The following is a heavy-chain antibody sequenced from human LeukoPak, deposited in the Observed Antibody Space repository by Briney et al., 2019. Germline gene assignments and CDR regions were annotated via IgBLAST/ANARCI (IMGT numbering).Heavy chain of an antibody. CDR2: IFYSGST. J-gene: IGHJ4*02. D-gene: IGHD3-10*01. CDR1: GGSVSSYY. Sequence: SETLSLTCTVSGGSVSSYYWSWIRQPPGKGLEWIGYIFYSGSTNYNPSLKSRVTISVDTSKNQFSLKLSSVTAADTAVYYCARSPRITMVRGVNTGDYWGQGTLVTVSS. CDR3: ARSPRITMVRGVNTGDY. V-gene: IGHV4-59*02.